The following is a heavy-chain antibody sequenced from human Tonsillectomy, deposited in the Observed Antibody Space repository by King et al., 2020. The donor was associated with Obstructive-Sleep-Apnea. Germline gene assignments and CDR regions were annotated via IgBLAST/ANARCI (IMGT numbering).Heavy chain of an antibody. CDR3: ASDVQDHYGDYYFDY. CDR1: GYTFTHYY. CDR2: INPSGAST. J-gene: IGHJ4*02. D-gene: IGHD4-17*01. Sequence: VQLVESGAEVKKPGASVKISCKASGYTFTHYYMHWVRQAPGLGLEWMGIINPSGASTNYAQKFQGRVTVTRATSTSTVYMELDSLRSEDTAVYYCASDVQDHYGDYYFDYWGQGTLVTVSS. V-gene: IGHV1-46*01.